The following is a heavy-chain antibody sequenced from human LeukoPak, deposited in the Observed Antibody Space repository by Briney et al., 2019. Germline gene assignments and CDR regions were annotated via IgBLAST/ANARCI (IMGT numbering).Heavy chain of an antibody. V-gene: IGHV1-69*13. CDR2: IIPVLGTT. J-gene: IGHJ6*03. CDR1: VGTPRTNA. Sequence: SVKVSCTAAVGTPRTNAIIWVRQAPGQGLEWMGGIIPVLGTTNSAQRFQDRLSLTADESTGTASMEPPNLRPENSAVYYCGASTVTVTYYYMAVWGKGTTITVSS. D-gene: IGHD2-21*02. CDR3: GASTVTVTYYYMAV.